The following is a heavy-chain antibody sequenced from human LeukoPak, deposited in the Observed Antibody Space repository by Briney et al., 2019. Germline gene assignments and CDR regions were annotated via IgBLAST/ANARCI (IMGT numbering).Heavy chain of an antibody. V-gene: IGHV1-24*01. D-gene: IGHD1-20*01. CDR1: GYTLTELS. CDR2: FDPEDGET. J-gene: IGHJ3*02. Sequence: GASVKVSCKVSGYTLTELSMHWVRQAPGKGLEWMGGFDPEDGETIYAQKFQGRVTMTEDTSTDTAYMELSSLRSEDTAVYYCGNWNDGMEAFDIWGQGTMVTVSS. CDR3: GNWNDGMEAFDI.